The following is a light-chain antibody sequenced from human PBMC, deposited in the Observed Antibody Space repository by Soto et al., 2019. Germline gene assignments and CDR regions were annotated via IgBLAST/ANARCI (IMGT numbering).Light chain of an antibody. CDR1: KLGDKY. CDR2: QDN. Sequence: SSELTQPPSVSVSPGQTASITCSGEKLGDKYACWYQQKPGQSPVLVIYQDNKRPSGIPERFSGSNSGNTATLTISGTQAMDEADYYCQAWDSSTAGVFGGGTKLTVL. V-gene: IGLV3-1*01. J-gene: IGLJ2*01. CDR3: QAWDSSTAGV.